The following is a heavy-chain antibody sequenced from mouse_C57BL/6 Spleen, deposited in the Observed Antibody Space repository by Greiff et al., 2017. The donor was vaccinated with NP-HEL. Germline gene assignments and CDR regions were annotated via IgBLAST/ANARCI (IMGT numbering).Heavy chain of an antibody. J-gene: IGHJ4*01. Sequence: EVMLVESGGGLVKPGGSLKLSCAASGFTFSSYAMSWVRQTPEKRLEWVATISDGGSYTYYPDNVKGRFTISRDNAKNNLYLQMSHLKSEDTAMYYCARCDCDYDDYYAMDYWGQGTSVTVSS. CDR2: ISDGGSYT. CDR1: GFTFSSYA. CDR3: ARCDCDYDDYYAMDY. V-gene: IGHV5-4*03. D-gene: IGHD2-4*01.